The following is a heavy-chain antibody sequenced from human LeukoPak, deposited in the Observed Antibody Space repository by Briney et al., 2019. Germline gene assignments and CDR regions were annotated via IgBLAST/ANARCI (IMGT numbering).Heavy chain of an antibody. D-gene: IGHD3-10*01. CDR1: GFTFSSYG. CDR3: AKDLSVLLWFGELSPFDY. Sequence: QTGGSLRLSCAASGFTFSSYGMHWVRQAPGKGLEWVAFIRYDGSNKYYADSVKGRFTISRDNSKNTLYLQMNSLRAEDTAVYYCAKDLSVLLWFGELSPFDYWGQGTLVTVSS. CDR2: IRYDGSNK. V-gene: IGHV3-30*02. J-gene: IGHJ4*02.